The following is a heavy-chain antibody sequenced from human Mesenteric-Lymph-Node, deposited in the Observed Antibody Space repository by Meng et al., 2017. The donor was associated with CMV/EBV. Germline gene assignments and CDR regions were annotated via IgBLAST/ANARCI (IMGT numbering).Heavy chain of an antibody. CDR2: ISAYNGNT. CDR1: GYTFNTYG. D-gene: IGHD3-22*01. CDR3: ARDALPTYYYDSSGGDRHFDY. Sequence: ASVKVSCKASGYTFNTYGISWVRQAPGQGPEWMGWISAYNGNTNYAQKVQGRVTMTTDTFTSTAYMELRSLKSDDTAVYYCARDALPTYYYDSSGGDRHFDYWGQGTLVTVSS. V-gene: IGHV1-18*01. J-gene: IGHJ4*02.